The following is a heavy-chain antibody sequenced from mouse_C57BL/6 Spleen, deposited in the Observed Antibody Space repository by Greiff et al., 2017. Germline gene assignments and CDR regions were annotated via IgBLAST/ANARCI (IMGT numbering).Heavy chain of an antibody. CDR1: GYSITSDY. Sequence: EVNVVESGPGLAKPSQTLSLPCSVTGYSITSDYWNWIRKFPGNKLEYMGYISYSGSTYYTPSLKSRISITRDTSKNQYYLQLNSVTTEDTATYYCARSDYEYHYYAMDYWGQGTSVTVSS. D-gene: IGHD2-4*01. CDR3: ARSDYEYHYYAMDY. V-gene: IGHV3-8*01. J-gene: IGHJ4*01. CDR2: ISYSGST.